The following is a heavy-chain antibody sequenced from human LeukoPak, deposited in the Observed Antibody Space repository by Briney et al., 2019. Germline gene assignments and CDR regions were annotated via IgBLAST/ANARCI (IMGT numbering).Heavy chain of an antibody. CDR1: GFTFSDYY. V-gene: IGHV3-11*01. CDR3: ARASFYGDYALDY. J-gene: IGHJ4*02. D-gene: IGHD4-17*01. CDR2: ISSSGSTI. Sequence: GSLRLSCAASGFTFSDYYMSWIRQAPGKGLEWVSYISSSGSTIYYADSVKGRFTISRDNAKNSLYLQMNSLRAEDTAVYYCARASFYGDYALDYWGQGTLVTVSS.